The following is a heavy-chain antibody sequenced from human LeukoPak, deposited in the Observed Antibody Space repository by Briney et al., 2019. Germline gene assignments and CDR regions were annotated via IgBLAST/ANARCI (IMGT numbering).Heavy chain of an antibody. CDR2: ISSSSSYI. CDR1: GFTFSSYS. V-gene: IGHV3-21*01. Sequence: PGGSLRLSCAASGFTFSSYSMNWVRQAPGKGLEWVSSISSSSSYIYYADSVKGRFTISRDNAKNSLYLQMNSLRAEDTAVYYCARGAMIVVVISPDYWGQGTLVTVSS. CDR3: ARGAMIVVVISPDY. D-gene: IGHD3-22*01. J-gene: IGHJ4*02.